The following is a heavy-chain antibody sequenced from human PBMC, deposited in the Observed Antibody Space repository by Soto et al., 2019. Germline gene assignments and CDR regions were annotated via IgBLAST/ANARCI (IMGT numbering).Heavy chain of an antibody. CDR2: IYWDDDK. J-gene: IGHJ5*02. Sequence: QITLKESGPTLVKPTQTLTLTCTFSGFSLITSGVGVGWIRQPPGKALEWLAVIYWDDDKRYSPSLKSRLTITKDTSKNQVVLTMTNMDPVDTATYYCAHRRPFTNTWDGGWFDPWGQGTLVTVSS. CDR3: AHRRPFTNTWDGGWFDP. D-gene: IGHD2-15*01. V-gene: IGHV2-5*02. CDR1: GFSLITSGVG.